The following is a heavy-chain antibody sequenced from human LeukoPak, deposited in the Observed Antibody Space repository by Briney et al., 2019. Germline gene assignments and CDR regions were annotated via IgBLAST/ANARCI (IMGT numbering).Heavy chain of an antibody. CDR3: ASIAVAANLSDY. CDR2: INPNSGGT. J-gene: IGHJ4*02. V-gene: IGHV1-2*02. D-gene: IGHD6-19*01. CDR1: GYTFTNYY. Sequence: ASVKVSCKASGYTFTNYYMHWVRQAPGQGLEWMGWINPNSGGTNYAQKFQGRVTMTRDTSISTAYMELSRLRSDDTAVYYCASIAVAANLSDYWGQGTLVTVSS.